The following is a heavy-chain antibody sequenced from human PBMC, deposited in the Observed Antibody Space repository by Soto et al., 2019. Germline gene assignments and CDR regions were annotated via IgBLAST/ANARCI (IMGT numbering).Heavy chain of an antibody. J-gene: IGHJ5*02. CDR3: ACFFAGRGWFYGFDP. CDR1: GGSISSGGYY. Sequence: SETLSLTCTVSGGSISSGGYYWSWIRQHPGKGLEWIGYIYYSGSTYYNPSLKSRVTISVDTSKNQFSLKLSSVTAADTAVYYCACFFAGRGWFYGFDPWGQGTLVTVSS. D-gene: IGHD6-19*01. CDR2: IYYSGST. V-gene: IGHV4-31*03.